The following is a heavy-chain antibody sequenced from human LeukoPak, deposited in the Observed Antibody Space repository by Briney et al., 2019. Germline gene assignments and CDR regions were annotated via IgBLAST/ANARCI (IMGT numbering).Heavy chain of an antibody. D-gene: IGHD4-11*01. CDR1: GFTFSSYS. CDR2: TSSSSSYI. V-gene: IGHV3-21*01. CDR3: ASLRDYSNYSYMDV. J-gene: IGHJ6*03. Sequence: GGSLRLSCAASGFTFSSYSMNWVRQAPGKGLEWVSSTSSSSSYIYYADSVKGRFTISRDNAKNSLYLQMNSLRAEDTAVYYCASLRDYSNYSYMDVWGKGTTVTVSS.